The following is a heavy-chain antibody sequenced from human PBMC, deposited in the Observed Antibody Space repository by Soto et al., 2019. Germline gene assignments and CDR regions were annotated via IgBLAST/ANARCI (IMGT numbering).Heavy chain of an antibody. J-gene: IGHJ4*02. CDR2: INPSGGST. CDR3: ARESSMVRGGYLFDY. Sequence: QVQLVQSGAEVKKPGASVKVSCKASGYTFTSYYMYWVRQAPGQGLEWMGIINPSGGSTSYAQKFQGRVTMTRDTSTSTVYMELSSLRSEDTAVYYCARESSMVRGGYLFDYWGQGTLVTVSS. D-gene: IGHD3-10*01. CDR1: GYTFTSYY. V-gene: IGHV1-46*01.